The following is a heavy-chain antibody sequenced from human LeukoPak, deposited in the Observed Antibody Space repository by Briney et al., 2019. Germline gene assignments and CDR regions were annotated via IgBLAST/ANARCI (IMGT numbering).Heavy chain of an antibody. J-gene: IGHJ4*02. Sequence: GGSLRLSCAAPGIIFFTYGMHWVRQAPGKGLEWVAVIWYDGSNKYYADSVKGRFTISRDNSKSTLSLQMNSLRAEDTAVYYCARVIPGFGALHYWAQGPLVTVSS. CDR3: ARVIPGFGALHY. V-gene: IGHV3-33*01. CDR1: GIIFFTYG. D-gene: IGHD3-10*01. CDR2: IWYDGSNK.